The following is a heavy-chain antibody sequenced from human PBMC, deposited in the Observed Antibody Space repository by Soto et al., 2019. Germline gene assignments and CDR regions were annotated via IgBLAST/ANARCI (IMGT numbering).Heavy chain of an antibody. Sequence: GGSLRLSCAASGFTVSTSHMSWVRQAPEKGLEWVSVIYSGGGGSTYYADSVKGRFTISRDNSKNTLFLQMNSLEADDTAVYYCARGRYCSGGSCPHYYGSDVWGQGTTVTVSS. J-gene: IGHJ6*02. D-gene: IGHD2-15*01. CDR1: GFTVSTSH. CDR2: IYSGGGGST. CDR3: ARGRYCSGGSCPHYYGSDV. V-gene: IGHV3-53*01.